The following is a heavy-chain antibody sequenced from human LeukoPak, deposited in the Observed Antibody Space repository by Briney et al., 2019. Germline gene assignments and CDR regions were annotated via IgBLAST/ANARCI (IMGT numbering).Heavy chain of an antibody. V-gene: IGHV1-18*01. J-gene: IGHJ6*02. CDR2: ISAYNGNT. CDR1: GYTFTSYD. CDR3: ARDDRYSSSWYPYYYYYGMDV. D-gene: IGHD6-13*01. Sequence: ASVKVSCKASGYTFTSYDINWVRQATGQGLEWMGWISAYNGNTNYAQKLQGRVTMTTDTSTSTAYMELRSLRSDDTAVYYCARDDRYSSSWYPYYYYYGMDVWGQGTTVTVSS.